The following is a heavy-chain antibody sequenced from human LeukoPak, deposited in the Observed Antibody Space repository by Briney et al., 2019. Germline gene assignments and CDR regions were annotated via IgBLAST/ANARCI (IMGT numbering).Heavy chain of an antibody. V-gene: IGHV1-46*01. CDR3: ARDRSGYYGSGSYCNVRYYYGMDV. Sequence: ASVKVSCKASGYTFTSYYMHWVRQAPGEGLEWMGIINPSGGSTSYAQKFQGRVTMTRDTSTSTVYMEVSSLRSEDTAVYHCARDRSGYYGSGSYCNVRYYYGMDVWGKGTTVTVSS. CDR1: GYTFTSYY. CDR2: INPSGGST. D-gene: IGHD3-10*01. J-gene: IGHJ6*04.